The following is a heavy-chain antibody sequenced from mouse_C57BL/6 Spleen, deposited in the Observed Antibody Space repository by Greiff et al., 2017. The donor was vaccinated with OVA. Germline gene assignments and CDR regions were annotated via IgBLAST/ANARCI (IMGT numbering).Heavy chain of an antibody. D-gene: IGHD1-1*01. Sequence: QVQLKESGAELAKPGASVKLSCKASGYTFTSYWMHWVKQRPGQGLEWIGYINPSSGYTKYNQKFKDKATLTADKSSSTAYMQLSSLTYEDSAVYYCAKPLFITTVEGYFDVWGTGTTVTVSS. CDR1: GYTFTSYW. CDR2: INPSSGYT. J-gene: IGHJ1*03. V-gene: IGHV1-7*01. CDR3: AKPLFITTVEGYFDV.